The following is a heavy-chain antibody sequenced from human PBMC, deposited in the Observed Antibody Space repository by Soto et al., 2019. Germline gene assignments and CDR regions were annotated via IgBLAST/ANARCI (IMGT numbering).Heavy chain of an antibody. J-gene: IGHJ4*02. CDR3: AKSGDSTGYFDY. D-gene: IGHD3-10*01. CDR1: GFTFSSYG. Sequence: SLRLSCAASGFTFSSYGMHWVRQAPGKGLEWVAVISYDGSNKYYADSVKGRFTISRDNSKNTLYLQMNSLRAEDTAVYYCAKSGDSTGYFDYWGQGTLVTVSS. CDR2: ISYDGSNK. V-gene: IGHV3-30*18.